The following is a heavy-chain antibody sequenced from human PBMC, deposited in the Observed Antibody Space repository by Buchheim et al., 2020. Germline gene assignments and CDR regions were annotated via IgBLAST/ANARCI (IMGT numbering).Heavy chain of an antibody. J-gene: IGHJ4*02. D-gene: IGHD3-9*01. CDR2: ISISGSTS. CDR1: GFTFSNYA. CDR3: AEATGNFDY. Sequence: EVQLLESGGDLVQPGGSLRLSCAASGFTFSNYAMSWVRQAPGKGLEWVSAISISGSTSHYADSVKGRFTISRDTSKNTLFLQMNSLSAEDTAVYYCAEATGNFDYWGQGTL. V-gene: IGHV3-23*01.